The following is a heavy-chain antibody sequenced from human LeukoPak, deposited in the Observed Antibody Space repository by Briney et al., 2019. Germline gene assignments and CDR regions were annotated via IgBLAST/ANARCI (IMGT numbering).Heavy chain of an antibody. CDR3: ARAVDIVAPEDY. CDR1: GFTFDDYA. CDR2: ISWDSSNI. J-gene: IGHJ4*02. V-gene: IGHV3-9*01. Sequence: GGSLRLSCAASGFTFDDYAMHWVRQAPGKGLEWVSGISWDSSNIHYADSVKGRFTISRDNSKNTLYLQMNSLRAEDTAVYYCARAVDIVAPEDYWGQGTLVTVSS. D-gene: IGHD5-12*01.